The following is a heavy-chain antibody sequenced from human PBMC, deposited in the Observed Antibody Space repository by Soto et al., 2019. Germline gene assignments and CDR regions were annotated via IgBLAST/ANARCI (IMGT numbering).Heavy chain of an antibody. J-gene: IGHJ3*01. CDR3: ARSTEWNAFDL. CDR1: GFTVIRDY. D-gene: IGHD3-3*01. CDR2: IYSGGTT. V-gene: IGHV3-53*02. Sequence: EEQLVETGGGLIQPGGSLRLSCAVSGFTVIRDYMIWVRQAPGKGLEWVSVIYSGGTTYHADSVKGRFTISRDNSGNTLFLQMNSLRAEDTAMYYCARSTEWNAFDLWGQGTMVTVSS.